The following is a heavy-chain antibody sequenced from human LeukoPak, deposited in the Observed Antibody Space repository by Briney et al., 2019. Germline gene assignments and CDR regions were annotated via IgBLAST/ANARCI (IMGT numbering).Heavy chain of an antibody. CDR1: GGSITNYY. J-gene: IGHJ4*02. D-gene: IGHD3-22*01. Sequence: SETLSLTCSVSGGSITNYYWSWIRQPAGKGPEWIGRIFSSGRNNYNPSLKSRLLLSVDPSKNQFSLRLSSVTAADTAVYYCAREAGYYDASGYPPSPYYFDLWGQGTLVTVSS. CDR2: IFSSGRN. V-gene: IGHV4-4*07. CDR3: AREAGYYDASGYPPSPYYFDL.